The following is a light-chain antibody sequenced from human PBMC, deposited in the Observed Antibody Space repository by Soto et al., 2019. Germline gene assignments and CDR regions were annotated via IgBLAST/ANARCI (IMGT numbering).Light chain of an antibody. CDR3: QQYTSFSRT. Sequence: EIQMTQSLSPLSASVGDIVTITWGASQSIRTRLAWYQQKAGKDPELVIYDASTLESGVPSRFSRIVSETDFTLTLRGLQPDDCATYDGQQYTSFSRTFGPGTKGDIK. V-gene: IGKV1-5*01. CDR2: DAS. J-gene: IGKJ1*01. CDR1: QSIRTR.